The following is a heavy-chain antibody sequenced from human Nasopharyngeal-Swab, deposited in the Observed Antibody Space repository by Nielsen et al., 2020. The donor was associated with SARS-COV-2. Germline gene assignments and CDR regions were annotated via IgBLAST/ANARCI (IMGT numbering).Heavy chain of an antibody. D-gene: IGHD2-2*01. Sequence: GESLKISCAASGFTFSSYAMHWVRQAPGKGLEWVAVISYDGSNKYYADSVKGRFTISRDNSKNTLYLQMNSLRAEDTAVYYCARGELLSNAFDIWGPGTMVTVSS. CDR2: ISYDGSNK. V-gene: IGHV3-30-3*01. CDR1: GFTFSSYA. J-gene: IGHJ3*02. CDR3: ARGELLSNAFDI.